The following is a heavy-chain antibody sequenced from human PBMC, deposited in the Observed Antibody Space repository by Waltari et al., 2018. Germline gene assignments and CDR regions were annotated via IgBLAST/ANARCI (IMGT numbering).Heavy chain of an antibody. CDR3: ARHNDDYYNYYMDV. J-gene: IGHJ6*03. CDR1: GGSISNYY. CDR2: IYASGST. Sequence: QVQLQESGPGLVQPSETLSLTCTVSGGSISNYYWGWIRQSAGKGLEWIGRIYASGSTNYNPSLKSRVTMSVDTSKNQFSLKLSSVTAADTAVYYCARHNDDYYNYYMDVWGKGTTVTISS. D-gene: IGHD1-1*01. V-gene: IGHV4-4*07.